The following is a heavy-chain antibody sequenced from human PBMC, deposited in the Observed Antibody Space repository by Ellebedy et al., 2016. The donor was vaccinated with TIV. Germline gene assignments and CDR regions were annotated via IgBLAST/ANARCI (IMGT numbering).Heavy chain of an antibody. J-gene: IGHJ3*02. CDR1: AFSFSSYW. CDR3: ASDGSYGDFLSPTHAFEN. D-gene: IGHD4-17*01. V-gene: IGHV3-7*01. Sequence: PGGSLRLSCAASAFSFSSYWMTWVRQAPGKGLEWVANINQDGSEKHYVDSVEGRFTISRDNAKKSLYLQMISLRAEDTAVYYCASDGSYGDFLSPTHAFENWGQGTMVIVSS. CDR2: INQDGSEK.